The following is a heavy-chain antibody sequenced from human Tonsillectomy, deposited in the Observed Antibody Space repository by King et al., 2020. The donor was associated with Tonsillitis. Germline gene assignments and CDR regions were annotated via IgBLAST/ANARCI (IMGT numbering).Heavy chain of an antibody. CDR3: AGGTAAVAVTGGAFDI. CDR2: IYSGGIT. D-gene: IGHD6-19*01. Sequence: VQLVASGGGLVQPGGSLRLSSASSGFTVNSYYMSWVRQAPGKGLEWVSAIYSGGITYYADSVKGRFTISRDNSKNTLYLQMNSLRDEDTAVYYCAGGTAAVAVTGGAFDIWGQGTMVTVSS. J-gene: IGHJ3*02. V-gene: IGHV3-66*01. CDR1: GFTVNSYY.